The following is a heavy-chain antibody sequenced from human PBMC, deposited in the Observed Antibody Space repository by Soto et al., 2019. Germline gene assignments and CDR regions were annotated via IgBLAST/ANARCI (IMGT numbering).Heavy chain of an antibody. Sequence: QVHLVQSATEVKKPGASVKVSCRASGYTFTNYGISWVRQAPGQGLEWMGWITTYNDDTNYAPKFQDRVTMTTDTSTSTAYMELRTLRSDDTAVYFCARGTTSSWTFWGQRTLVTVS. V-gene: IGHV1-18*01. J-gene: IGHJ4*02. CDR1: GYTFTNYG. D-gene: IGHD6-13*01. CDR2: ITTYNDDT. CDR3: ARGTTSSWTF.